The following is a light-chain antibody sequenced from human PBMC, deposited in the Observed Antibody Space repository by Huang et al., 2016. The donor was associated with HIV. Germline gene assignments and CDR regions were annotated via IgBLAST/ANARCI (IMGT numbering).Light chain of an antibody. CDR1: QSVTRS. Sequence: EIVLTQSPATVSLSPGETATLSCRAGQSVTRSLAWYQQKPGQAPRLVIYDTSNTAPGIAARFSGSGSGTDYTLTISDLDPDDFAVYYCQQRSKSITFGPGTKVEFK. J-gene: IGKJ3*01. CDR2: DTS. V-gene: IGKV3-11*01. CDR3: QQRSKSIT.